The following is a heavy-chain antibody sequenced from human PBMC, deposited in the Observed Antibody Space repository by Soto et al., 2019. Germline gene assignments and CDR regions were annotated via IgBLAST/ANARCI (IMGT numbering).Heavy chain of an antibody. CDR2: INHSGST. CDR1: GGSFSGYY. CDR3: ASEYSGYDPPSYFDY. J-gene: IGHJ4*02. V-gene: IGHV4-34*01. D-gene: IGHD5-12*01. Sequence: PSETLSLTCAVYGGSFSGYYWSWIRQPPGKGLEWIGEINHSGSTNYNPSLKSRVTISVDTSKNQFSLKLSSVTAADTAVYYCASEYSGYDPPSYFDYWGQGTLVTVSS.